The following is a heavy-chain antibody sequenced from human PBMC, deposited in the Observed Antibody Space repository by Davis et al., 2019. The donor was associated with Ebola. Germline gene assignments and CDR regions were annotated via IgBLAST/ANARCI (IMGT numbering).Heavy chain of an antibody. Sequence: MPSETLSLTCTVSGGSISSSSYYWGWIRQPPGKGLEWIGSINYSGSTYYNPSLKSRVTISVDTSKNQFSLKLSSVTAADTAVYYCARYSLRIAVAGRGFDYWGQGTLVTVSS. D-gene: IGHD6-19*01. CDR3: ARYSLRIAVAGRGFDY. CDR2: INYSGST. CDR1: GGSISSSSYY. V-gene: IGHV4-39*01. J-gene: IGHJ4*02.